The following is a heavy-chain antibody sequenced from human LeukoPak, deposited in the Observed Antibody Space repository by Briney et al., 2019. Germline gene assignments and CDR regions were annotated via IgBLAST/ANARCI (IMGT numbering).Heavy chain of an antibody. CDR1: GGSFSGYY. Sequence: PSETLSLTCAVYGGSFSGYYRSWIRQPPGKGLEWIGEINHSGSANYNPSLKSRVTISVDTSKNQFSLKLSSVTAADTAVYYCARVGRGYYGSGKNAFDIWGQGTMVTVSS. CDR2: INHSGSA. J-gene: IGHJ3*02. V-gene: IGHV4-34*01. D-gene: IGHD3-10*01. CDR3: ARVGRGYYGSGKNAFDI.